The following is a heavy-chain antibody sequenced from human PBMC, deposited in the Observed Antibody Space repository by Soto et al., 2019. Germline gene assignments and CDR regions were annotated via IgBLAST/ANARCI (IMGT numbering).Heavy chain of an antibody. D-gene: IGHD2-2*01. V-gene: IGHV3-33*01. CDR1: GFTFSSYG. J-gene: IGHJ4*02. CDR2: IWYDGSNK. Sequence: GGSLRLSCAASGFTFSSYGMHWVRQAPGKGLEWVAVIWYDGSNKYYADSVKGRFTISRDNSKNTLYLQMNSLRAEDTAVYYCARGPSTSSTLYCSSTSCYGGGFDYWGQGTLVTVSS. CDR3: ARGPSTSSTLYCSSTSCYGGGFDY.